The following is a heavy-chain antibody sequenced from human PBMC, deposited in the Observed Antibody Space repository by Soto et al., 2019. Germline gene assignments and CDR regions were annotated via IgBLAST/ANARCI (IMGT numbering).Heavy chain of an antibody. CDR1: GGYISSGGSY. V-gene: IGHV4-31*03. J-gene: IGHJ5*02. CDR3: ARGLFSSSSSLFDP. Sequence: PLSITCTVSGGYISSGGSYWSWIRQHPGTRLERTGYTYYSGRTYYNPSLHSRVSIAVATTENQFSLKLTSVTAADTSVYYCARGLFSSSSSLFDPCGRGTLVTVSS. CDR2: TYYSGRT. D-gene: IGHD6-6*01.